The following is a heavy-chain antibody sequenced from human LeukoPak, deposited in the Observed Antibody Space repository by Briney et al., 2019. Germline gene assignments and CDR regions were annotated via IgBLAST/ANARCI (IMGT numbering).Heavy chain of an antibody. CDR1: GLTFSSYW. CDR3: ARDLAAAGYYYYGMDV. CDR2: IKQDGSEK. V-gene: IGHV3-7*01. D-gene: IGHD6-13*01. Sequence: GGSLRLSCAASGLTFSSYWMSWVRQAPGKGLEWVANIKQDGSEKYYVDSVKGRFTISRDNAKNSLYLQMNSLRAEDTAVYYCARDLAAAGYYYYGMDVWGQGTTVTVSS. J-gene: IGHJ6*02.